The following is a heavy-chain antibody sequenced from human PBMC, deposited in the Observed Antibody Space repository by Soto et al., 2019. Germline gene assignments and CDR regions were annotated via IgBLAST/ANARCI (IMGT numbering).Heavy chain of an antibody. CDR3: ARDVSLTTVVTGDFQH. CDR2: ISGSGGST. D-gene: IGHD4-17*01. V-gene: IGHV3-23*01. CDR1: GFTFSSYA. J-gene: IGHJ1*01. Sequence: GGSLRLSCAASGFTFSSYAMSWVRQAPGKGLEWVSAISGSGGSTYYADSVKGRFTISRDNSKNTLYLQMNSLRAEDTDVYYCARDVSLTTVVTGDFQHWGQGTLVTVSS.